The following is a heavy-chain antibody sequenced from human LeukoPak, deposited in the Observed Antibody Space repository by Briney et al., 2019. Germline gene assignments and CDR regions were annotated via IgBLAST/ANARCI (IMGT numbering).Heavy chain of an antibody. D-gene: IGHD6-13*01. CDR2: IKQDGSEK. CDR3: ARDAAGRGVFNWFDP. CDR1: GFTFSSYW. V-gene: IGHV3-7*01. Sequence: GGSLRLSCAASGFTFSSYWMSWVRRAPGKGLEWVANIKQDGSEKYYVDSVKGRFTISRDNAKNSLYLQVNSLRAEDTAVYYCARDAAGRGVFNWFDPWGQGTLVTVSS. J-gene: IGHJ5*02.